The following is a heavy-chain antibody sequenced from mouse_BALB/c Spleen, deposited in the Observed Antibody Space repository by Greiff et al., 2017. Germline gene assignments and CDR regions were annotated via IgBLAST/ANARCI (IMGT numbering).Heavy chain of an antibody. CDR3: ARNYYDYDGAFDY. V-gene: IGHV2-2*02. J-gene: IGHJ2*01. Sequence: VKLMESGPGLVQPSQSLSITCTVSGFSLTSYGVHWVRQSPGKGLEWLGVIWSGGSTDYNAAFISRLSISKDNSKSQVFFKMNSLQANDTAIYYCARNYYDYDGAFDYWGQGTTLTVSS. CDR2: IWSGGST. CDR1: GFSLTSYG. D-gene: IGHD2-4*01.